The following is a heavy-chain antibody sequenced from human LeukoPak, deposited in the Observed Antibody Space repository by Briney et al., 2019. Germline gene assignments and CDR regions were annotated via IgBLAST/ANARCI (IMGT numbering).Heavy chain of an antibody. CDR2: IYSSGTT. V-gene: IGHV4-4*07. J-gene: IGHJ4*02. CDR1: GGSITNYY. CDR3: ARVSAYHSGGWYINY. Sequence: SETLSLTCTVSGGSITNYYRSWIRQAAGRGLEWIGRIYSSGTTTYNPSLESRVTMSVDTSKNQFSLWLSSVTAADTAVYYCARVSAYHSGGWYINYWGQGTLVTVSS. D-gene: IGHD6-19*01.